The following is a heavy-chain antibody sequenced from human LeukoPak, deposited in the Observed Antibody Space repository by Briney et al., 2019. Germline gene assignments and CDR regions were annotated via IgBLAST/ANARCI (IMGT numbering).Heavy chain of an antibody. D-gene: IGHD3-10*01. J-gene: IGHJ4*02. Sequence: GESLRLSCAASGFTFSSYAMSWVRQAPGKGLEWVSAISGSGGSTYYADSVKGRFTISRDNSKNTLYLQMNSLRAEDTAVYYCANMVRGVTTPLDYWGQGTLVTVSS. CDR1: GFTFSSYA. V-gene: IGHV3-23*01. CDR2: ISGSGGST. CDR3: ANMVRGVTTPLDY.